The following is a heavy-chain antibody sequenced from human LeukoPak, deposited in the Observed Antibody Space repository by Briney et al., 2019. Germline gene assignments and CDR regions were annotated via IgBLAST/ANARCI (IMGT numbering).Heavy chain of an antibody. D-gene: IGHD5-18*01. CDR3: ARDSYSYAP. CDR1: GGTFSSYA. J-gene: IGHJ4*02. CDR2: IIPIFGTA. V-gene: IGHV1-69*05. Sequence: SVKVSCKASGGTFSSYAISWVRQAPGQGLEWMGRIIPIFGTANYAQKFQGRVTITTDEYTSTAYMEPSSLRPEDTAVYYRARDSYSYAPWGQGTLVTVSS.